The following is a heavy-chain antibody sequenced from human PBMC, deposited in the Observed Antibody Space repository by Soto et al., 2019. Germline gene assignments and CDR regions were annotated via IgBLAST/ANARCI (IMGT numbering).Heavy chain of an antibody. Sequence: GGSLRLSCAASGFNFSNAWMDWVRQAPGKGLEWVGRIKRKTDGGTTDYAAPVKGRFTISRDDSKNTLYLQMSSLKTEDTAVYYCTTVSRVYYYSSRPPTWGQGTLVTVSS. D-gene: IGHD3-22*01. CDR2: IKRKTDGGTT. V-gene: IGHV3-15*07. J-gene: IGHJ5*02. CDR3: TTVSRVYYYSSRPPT. CDR1: GFNFSNAW.